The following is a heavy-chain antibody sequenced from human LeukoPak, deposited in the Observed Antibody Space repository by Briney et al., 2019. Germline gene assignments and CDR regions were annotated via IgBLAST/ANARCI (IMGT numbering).Heavy chain of an antibody. CDR3: ARGPYDFWSGYKGTAFFDC. J-gene: IGHJ4*02. V-gene: IGHV3-74*01. Sequence: GGSLRLSCAASGFTFSSYWMHWVRQAPGKGLVWVSRINSDGSSTSYADSVKGRFTISRDNAKNTLYLQMNSLRAEDTAVYYCARGPYDFWSGYKGTAFFDCWGQGTLVTVSS. CDR1: GFTFSSYW. CDR2: INSDGSST. D-gene: IGHD3-3*01.